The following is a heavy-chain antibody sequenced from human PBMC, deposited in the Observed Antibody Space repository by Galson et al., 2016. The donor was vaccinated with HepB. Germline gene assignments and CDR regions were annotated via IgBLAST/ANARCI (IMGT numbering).Heavy chain of an antibody. CDR1: GGSISSYY. D-gene: IGHD1-7*01. CDR2: IYYSGST. CDR3: ARGVDWSYELDN. V-gene: IGHV4-59*01. Sequence: ETLSLPCTVSGGSISSYYWHWIRQSPGKGLAWIGYIYYSGSTDYNPSLKRRVTISVDTSKNQFSLKLSSVTAADTAVYYCARGVDWSYELDNWGQGILVTVSA. J-gene: IGHJ4*02.